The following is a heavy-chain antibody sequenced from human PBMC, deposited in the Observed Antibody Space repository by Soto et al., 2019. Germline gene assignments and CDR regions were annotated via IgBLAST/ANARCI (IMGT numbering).Heavy chain of an antibody. D-gene: IGHD1-20*01. Sequence: QVQLQESGPGLVKPSQTLSLTCTVSGGSIISGNHYWNWIRQHPGKGLEWIGYISYSGTTSYNPSLKSRLTISVDTSKNQFSLKLNSVTAADPAVYYCARLSITSNGGWFDPWGQGTLVTVSS. CDR1: GGSIISGNHY. CDR3: ARLSITSNGGWFDP. J-gene: IGHJ5*02. V-gene: IGHV4-31*03. CDR2: ISYSGTT.